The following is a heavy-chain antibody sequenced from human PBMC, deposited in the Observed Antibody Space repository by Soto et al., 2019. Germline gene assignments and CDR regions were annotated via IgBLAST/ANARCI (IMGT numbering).Heavy chain of an antibody. D-gene: IGHD3-3*02. CDR3: ASPKIAFYNWFDP. Sequence: SETLSLTCTVSGGSIGSSSYYWGWIRQPPGKGLEWIGSIYYSGSTYYNPSLKSRVTISVDTSKNQFSLKLSSVTAADTAVYYCASPKIAFYNWFDPWGQGTLVTVSS. J-gene: IGHJ5*02. CDR1: GGSIGSSSYY. V-gene: IGHV4-39*01. CDR2: IYYSGST.